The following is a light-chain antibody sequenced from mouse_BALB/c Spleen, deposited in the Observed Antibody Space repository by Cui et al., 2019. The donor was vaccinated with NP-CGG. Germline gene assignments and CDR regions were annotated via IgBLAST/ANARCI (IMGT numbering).Light chain of an antibody. V-gene: IGLV1*01. CDR1: SGAVTTINF. CDR2: GTN. CDR3: ALWYSNHWV. J-gene: IGLJ1*01. Sequence: QAFVTQESALTTSPGETVTLTCLSSSGAVTTINFANWVQEKPDHLFTGLIGGTNNRAPGVHARFSGSLIGDKAALTITGAQTEDEAIYFCALWYSNHWVFGGGTKLTVL.